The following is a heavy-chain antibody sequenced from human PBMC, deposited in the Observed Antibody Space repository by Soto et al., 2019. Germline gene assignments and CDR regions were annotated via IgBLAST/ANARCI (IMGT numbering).Heavy chain of an antibody. CDR1: RGTFSSYA. J-gene: IGHJ4*02. Sequence: QVQLVQSGAEVKKPGSSVKVSCKASRGTFSSYAISWVRQSPGQGLEWMGGIIPIFGTANYAQKFQGRVTITADKSTSTAYTELSSLGSEATAVYYCARGSMGMARIRWGQGTLVTVSS. CDR2: IIPIFGTA. CDR3: ARGSMGMARIR. D-gene: IGHD3-10*01. V-gene: IGHV1-69*06.